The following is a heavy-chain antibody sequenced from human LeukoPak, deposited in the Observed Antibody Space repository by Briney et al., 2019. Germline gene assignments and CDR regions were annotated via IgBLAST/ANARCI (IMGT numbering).Heavy chain of an antibody. CDR3: AAQTDQYYVANQYIGSIRLYYGKAI. J-gene: IGHJ6*02. D-gene: IGHD5-12*01. Sequence: ASVKGSCKASGYTFSSFDINWVRQATRQGLEWMGWMNPNSVNTGSAQKFQGRVTLTRETSISTAYMELTNLRSEDTAVSYCAAQTDQYYVANQYIGSIRLYYGKAIWGQGTTVTVT. CDR2: MNPNSVNT. V-gene: IGHV1-8*01. CDR1: GYTFSSFD.